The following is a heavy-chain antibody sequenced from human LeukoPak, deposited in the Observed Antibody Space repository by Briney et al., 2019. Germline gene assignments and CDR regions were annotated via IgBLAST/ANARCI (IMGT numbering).Heavy chain of an antibody. J-gene: IGHJ4*02. D-gene: IGHD3-3*01. CDR1: EFTFSSYA. Sequence: GGSLRLSCEAPEFTFSSYAISWVRQAPGKGLEWVSAIVGSGDYTYYADSVKGRFTISRDNSKNTLYLHMNSLRVEDTALYYCAKDSTIFGANTHFDYWGQGTPVTVSS. CDR2: IVGSGDYT. V-gene: IGHV3-23*01. CDR3: AKDSTIFGANTHFDY.